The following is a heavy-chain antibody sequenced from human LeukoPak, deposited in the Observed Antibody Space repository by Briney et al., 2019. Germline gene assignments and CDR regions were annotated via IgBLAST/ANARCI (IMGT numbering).Heavy chain of an antibody. CDR3: TRDTREDTAMAYLDY. J-gene: IGHJ4*02. Sequence: SETLSLTCTVSGSSIGSYYWSWIRQPPGKGLEWIGYIYYSGSTKYNPSLKSRVTISVDTSKNQFSLNLSSVTAADTAVYYCTRDTREDTAMAYLDYWGQGTMVTVSS. CDR1: GSSIGSYY. V-gene: IGHV4-59*01. CDR2: IYYSGST. D-gene: IGHD5-18*01.